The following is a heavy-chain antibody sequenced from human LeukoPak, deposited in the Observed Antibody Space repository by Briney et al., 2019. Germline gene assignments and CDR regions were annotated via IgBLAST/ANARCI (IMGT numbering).Heavy chain of an antibody. CDR1: GVMFSDYA. V-gene: IGHV3-15*05. Sequence: AGGSLRLSCAACGVMFSDYAMHWVRQTPGKGLEWVGRIKTRGDGATTDLTAPVKGRFAISRDDSKSTLYLHMNSLTIDDTAVYYCTTDAPYTSGWFSWGQGTLVTVSS. CDR2: IKTRGDGATT. CDR3: TTDAPYTSGWFS. J-gene: IGHJ5*02. D-gene: IGHD6-13*01.